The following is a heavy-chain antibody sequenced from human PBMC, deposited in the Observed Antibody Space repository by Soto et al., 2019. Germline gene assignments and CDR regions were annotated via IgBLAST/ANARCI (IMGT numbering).Heavy chain of an antibody. V-gene: IGHV1-69*13. CDR1: GDTDTNYV. CDR2: IFPKFGTT. J-gene: IGHJ6*02. CDR3: GAEMPSGKLSVG. D-gene: IGHD3-16*02. Sequence: SVKASCKASGDTDTNYVISWVRQAPGQGLEWMGGIFPKFGTTYSAQKLQDRLTITADESTSTVYMQLSSLRLDDTAVYYCGAEMPSGKLSVGWGQGTTVTVSS.